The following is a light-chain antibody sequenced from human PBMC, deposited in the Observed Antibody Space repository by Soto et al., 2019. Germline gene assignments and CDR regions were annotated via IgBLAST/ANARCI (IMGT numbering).Light chain of an antibody. CDR2: GAS. J-gene: IGKJ1*01. CDR1: QSVSSN. Sequence: EIVMTQSPGTLSVSPGERATLSCRASQSVSSNLAWYQRKPGQAPRLLIYGASTRATGIPARFSGSGSGTEFTLTISSLQSEDFAVYYCQQYDTWPPWTFGQGTKVDIK. V-gene: IGKV3-15*01. CDR3: QQYDTWPPWT.